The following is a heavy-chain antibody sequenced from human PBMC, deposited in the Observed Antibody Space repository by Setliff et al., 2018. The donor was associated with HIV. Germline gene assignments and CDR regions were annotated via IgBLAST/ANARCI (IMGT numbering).Heavy chain of an antibody. CDR3: ARGTPRYSSSWPTIDS. CDR2: IGTAGDT. J-gene: IGHJ4*02. D-gene: IGHD6-13*01. Sequence: GGSLRLSCAASGFTFSNYDVHWVRQATGKGLEWVSVIGTAGDTSYPGSVKGRFTISRENAKNSLYLQMNSLRAGDTAVYYCARGTPRYSSSWPTIDSWGQGTLVTVSS. V-gene: IGHV3-13*01. CDR1: GFTFSNYD.